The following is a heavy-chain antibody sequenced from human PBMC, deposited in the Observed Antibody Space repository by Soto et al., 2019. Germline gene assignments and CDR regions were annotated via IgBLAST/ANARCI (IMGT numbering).Heavy chain of an antibody. CDR2: INDSGTT. Sequence: PSETLSLTCTVSGGSISSSSSYWGWIRQPPGKGLEWIGSINDSGTTYYNPSLKSRVTISVDTSKNQFSLKLSSVTAADTAVYYCARGGVVVAAPARWFDPWGQGTLVTVSS. CDR1: GGSISSSSSY. V-gene: IGHV4-39*07. D-gene: IGHD2-15*01. CDR3: ARGGVVVAAPARWFDP. J-gene: IGHJ5*02.